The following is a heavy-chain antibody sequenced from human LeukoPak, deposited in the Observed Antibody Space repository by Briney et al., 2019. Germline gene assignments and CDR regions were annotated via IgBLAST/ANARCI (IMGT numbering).Heavy chain of an antibody. V-gene: IGHV1-69*13. CDR3: RTGYYDSSGPSGPAFDI. D-gene: IGHD3-22*01. CDR1: GGTFSSYA. CDR2: IIPIFGTA. Sequence: SVKVSCKASGGTFSSYAISWVRQAPGQGLEWMGGIIPIFGTANYAQKFQGRVTITADESTSTAYMELSSLRSEDTAVYYCRTGYYDSSGPSGPAFDIWGQGTMVTVSS. J-gene: IGHJ3*02.